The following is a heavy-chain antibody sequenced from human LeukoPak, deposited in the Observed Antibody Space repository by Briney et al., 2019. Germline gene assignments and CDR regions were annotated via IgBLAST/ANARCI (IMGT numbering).Heavy chain of an antibody. V-gene: IGHV3-30*04. CDR3: ARGDSGYDSSGYLPY. CDR2: ISYDGSNK. J-gene: IGHJ4*02. CDR1: GFTFSSYA. D-gene: IGHD3-22*01. Sequence: PGGSLRLSCAASGFTFSSYAMHWVRQAPGKGLEWVAVISYDGSNKYYADSVMGRFTISRDNSKNTLYLQMNSLRAEDTAVYFCARGDSGYDSSGYLPYWGQGTLVTVSS.